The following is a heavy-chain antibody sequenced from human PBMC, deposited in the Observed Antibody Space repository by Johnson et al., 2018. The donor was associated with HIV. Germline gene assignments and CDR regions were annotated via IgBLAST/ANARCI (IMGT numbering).Heavy chain of an antibody. CDR3: ARQLKYYYDSSGYYYLSSAAFDI. CDR2: IYSGGST. V-gene: IGHV3-66*04. CDR1: GFTVSSNY. Sequence: VQLVESGGGLVQPGGSLRVSCAASGFTVSSNYMSWVRQAPGKGLEWVSVIYSGGSTYYADSVKGRFTISRDNSKNTLYLQMNSLRAEDTAVYYCARQLKYYYDSSGYYYLSSAAFDIWGQGTMVTVSS. J-gene: IGHJ3*02. D-gene: IGHD3-22*01.